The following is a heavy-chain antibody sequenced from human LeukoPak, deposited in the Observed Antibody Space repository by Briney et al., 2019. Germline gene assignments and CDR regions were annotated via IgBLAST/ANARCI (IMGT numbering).Heavy chain of an antibody. CDR1: GGSFSGYY. Sequence: PSETLSLTCAVYGGSFSGYYWSWIRQPPGKGLEGIGEINHSGSTNYNPSLKSRVTISVDTSKNQFSLKLSSVTAADTAVYYCASYCGGDCSYNWFDPWGQGTLVTVSS. CDR3: ASYCGGDCSYNWFDP. V-gene: IGHV4-34*01. D-gene: IGHD2-21*02. J-gene: IGHJ5*02. CDR2: INHSGST.